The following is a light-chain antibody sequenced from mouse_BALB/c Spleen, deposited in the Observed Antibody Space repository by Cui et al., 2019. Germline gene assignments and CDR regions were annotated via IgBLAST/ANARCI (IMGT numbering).Light chain of an antibody. V-gene: IGKV10-94*01. J-gene: IGKJ4*01. CDR1: QGISNY. CDR2: YTS. CDR3: QQYSKLPFT. Sequence: ILMTQTTSSLSASLGCSVTISCSASQGISNYLNWYQQKPDGTVKRLTYYTSSLHSGVPSRFSGSGSGKDYSLTISKLEPEDIATYYCQQYSKLPFTFGSGTKLEIK.